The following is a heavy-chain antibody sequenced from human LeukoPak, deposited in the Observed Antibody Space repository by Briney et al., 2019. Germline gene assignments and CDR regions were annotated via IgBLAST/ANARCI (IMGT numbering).Heavy chain of an antibody. CDR3: AIDLTARSYGSGSFDF. D-gene: IGHD3-10*01. Sequence: GGSLRLSCAASGFTFRTYWMSWVRQAPGKGLEWVANIKQDGSEKYYVDSVKGRFTISRDNAKNSLFLQMKSLRAVDTAVYYCAIDLTARSYGSGSFDFWGQGTLITVSS. CDR2: IKQDGSEK. CDR1: GFTFRTYW. V-gene: IGHV3-7*01. J-gene: IGHJ4*02.